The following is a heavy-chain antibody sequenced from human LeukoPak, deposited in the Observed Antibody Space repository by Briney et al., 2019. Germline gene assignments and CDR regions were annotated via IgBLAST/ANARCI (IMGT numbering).Heavy chain of an antibody. V-gene: IGHV3-49*04. CDR1: GFTFGDYA. J-gene: IGHJ5*02. CDR2: IRSKAYGGTT. Sequence: GGSLRLSCTASGFTFGDYAMSWVRQAPGKGLERVGFIRSKAYGGTTEYAASVKGRFTISRDDSKSIAYLQMNSLKTEDTAVYYCTSIKYSSGWHEQNWFDPWGQGTLVTVSS. D-gene: IGHD6-19*01. CDR3: TSIKYSSGWHEQNWFDP.